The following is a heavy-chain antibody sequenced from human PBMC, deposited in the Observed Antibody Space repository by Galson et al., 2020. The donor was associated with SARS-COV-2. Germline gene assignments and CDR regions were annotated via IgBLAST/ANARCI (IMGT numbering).Heavy chain of an antibody. CDR3: ARDGESRSGWDFDY. Sequence: LSLPCSASGFTFSYHAIPLVPQAPGKGLEGGAHIYFEGREKYYGDSVKGRFTISRDSSKSTVYLQMNNLGADDTAVYYCARDGESRSGWDFDYWGQGTLLTVSS. D-gene: IGHD6-19*01. CDR2: IYFEGREK. V-gene: IGHV3-33*01. J-gene: IGHJ4*02. CDR1: GFTFSYHA.